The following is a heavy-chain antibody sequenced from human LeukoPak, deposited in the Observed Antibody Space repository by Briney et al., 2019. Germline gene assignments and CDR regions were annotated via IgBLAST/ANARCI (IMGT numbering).Heavy chain of an antibody. CDR1: GFTFSIYW. CDR2: IKSKTDGGTT. J-gene: IGHJ4*02. V-gene: IGHV3-15*01. CDR3: TTGAPRAYSGSYSNC. D-gene: IGHD1-26*01. Sequence: GGSLRLSCAASGFTFSIYWMSWVRQAPGKGLEWVGRIKSKTDGGTTDYAAPVKGRFTISRDDSQNTLYLQMNSLKTEDTAVYYCTTGAPRAYSGSYSNCWGQGTLVTVSS.